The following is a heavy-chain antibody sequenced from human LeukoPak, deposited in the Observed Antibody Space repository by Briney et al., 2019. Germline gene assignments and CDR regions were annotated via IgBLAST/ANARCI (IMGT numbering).Heavy chain of an antibody. J-gene: IGHJ6*02. CDR1: GFALSSHW. D-gene: IGHD2-15*01. CDR3: AKVLLARAYYYGMDV. CDR2: VNRDGSET. Sequence: GGSLRLSCAASGFALSSHWMTWVRQVPGRGPEWVANVNRDGSETYYLDSVKGRFTISRDNSKNTLYLQMNSLRVEDTAVYYCAKVLLARAYYYGMDVWGQGTTVTVSS. V-gene: IGHV3-7*03.